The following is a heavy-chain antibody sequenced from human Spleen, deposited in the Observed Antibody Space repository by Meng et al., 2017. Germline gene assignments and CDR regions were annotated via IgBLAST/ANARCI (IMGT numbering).Heavy chain of an antibody. J-gene: IGHJ4*02. V-gene: IGHV1-2*06. Sequence: ASVKVSCKASGYTFTGYYMHWVRQAPGQGLEWMGRINPNSGGTNYAQKFQGRVTMTRDTSISTAYMELSRLRSDDTAVYYCARGPPEKYYYDSSGYHYWGQATLVTFSS. CDR3: ARGPPEKYYYDSSGYHY. CDR2: INPNSGGT. CDR1: GYTFTGYY. D-gene: IGHD3-22*01.